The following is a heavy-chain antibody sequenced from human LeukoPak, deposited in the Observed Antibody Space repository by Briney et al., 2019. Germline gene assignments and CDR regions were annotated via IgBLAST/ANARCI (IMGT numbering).Heavy chain of an antibody. J-gene: IGHJ6*02. CDR2: ISAYNGNT. CDR1: GYTFTSYG. V-gene: IGHV1-18*01. CDR3: ARDRTYSYGSYYYYYGMDV. D-gene: IGHD5-18*01. Sequence: GASVKVSCKASGYTFTSYGISWVRQAPGQGLEWMGWISAYNGNTNYAQKLQGRVTMTTDTSTSTAYMELRSLRSDDTAVYYCARDRTYSYGSYYYYYGMDVWGQGTTVTVSS.